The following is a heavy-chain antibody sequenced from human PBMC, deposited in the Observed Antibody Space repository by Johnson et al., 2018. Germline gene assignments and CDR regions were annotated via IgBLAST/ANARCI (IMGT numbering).Heavy chain of an antibody. D-gene: IGHD2-8*01. V-gene: IGHV4-34*01. CDR1: GGSFSGYY. CDR2: INHSGST. CDR3: ARRPAYVVGYCTNGVCRREAFDI. J-gene: IGHJ3*02. Sequence: QVQLQQWGAGLLKPSETLSLTCAVYGGSFSGYYWSWLRQPPGKGLEWIGEINHSGSTNYNPSLKSRFTLPVDTSKNTFSLKLRPVTAPATAVYYCARRPAYVVGYCTNGVCRREAFDIWGQGTMVTVSS.